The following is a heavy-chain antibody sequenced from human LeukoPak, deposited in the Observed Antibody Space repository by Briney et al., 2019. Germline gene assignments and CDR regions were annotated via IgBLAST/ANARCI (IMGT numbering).Heavy chain of an antibody. CDR3: VMGRGYSYPTFDY. Sequence: AGGSLRLSCSASGFTFSSYAMHWVRQAPGKGLEYVSAISSNGGSTYYADSVKGRFTISRDNSKNTLYLQMSSLRAEDTAVYYCVMGRGYSYPTFDYWGQGTLVTVSS. CDR2: ISSNGGST. D-gene: IGHD5-18*01. V-gene: IGHV3-64D*06. J-gene: IGHJ4*02. CDR1: GFTFSSYA.